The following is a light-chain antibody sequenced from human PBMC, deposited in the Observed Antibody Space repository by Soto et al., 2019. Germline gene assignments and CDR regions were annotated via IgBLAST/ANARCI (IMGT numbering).Light chain of an antibody. CDR3: QQYNNWPRP. V-gene: IGKV3-15*01. CDR2: GAS. Sequence: EIVMRESPDTLTVSPGERATPSCRASQSVSSNLAWYQQKPGQAPRLLIYGASTRATGIPARFSGSGSGTGFTLTISSLHSEDFAVYYCQQYNNWPRPFGQGTK. J-gene: IGKJ1*01. CDR1: QSVSSN.